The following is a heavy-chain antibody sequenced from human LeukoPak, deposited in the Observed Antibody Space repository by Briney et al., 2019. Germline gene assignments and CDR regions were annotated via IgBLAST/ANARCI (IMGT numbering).Heavy chain of an antibody. CDR1: GYTFTSDY. Sequence: ASVKVSCKASGYTFTSDYIHWVRRAPGQGLEWMGIIDPDNGDTSYERKFQGRVTFTRDTSTSTAYMELSSLRSEDTAVYYCARSHCSSTSCSFEYWGQGTLVTVSS. J-gene: IGHJ4*02. CDR2: IDPDNGDT. D-gene: IGHD2-2*01. CDR3: ARSHCSSTSCSFEY. V-gene: IGHV1-46*01.